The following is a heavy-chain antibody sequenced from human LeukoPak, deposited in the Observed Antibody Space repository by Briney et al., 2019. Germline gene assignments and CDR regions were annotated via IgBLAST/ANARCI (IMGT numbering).Heavy chain of an antibody. CDR1: GFNFRIYA. J-gene: IGHJ4*02. Sequence: SGGSLRLSCAASGFNFRIYAMNWVRQAPGKGLEWISGIVGVADDTRYADSVKGRFTVSRDNSKNTLYLPMNSLRDEDTAIYYCAKDLLQGDGPWDIGSWGQGTLVTVSS. CDR3: AKDLLQGDGPWDIGS. V-gene: IGHV3-23*01. CDR2: IVGVADDT. D-gene: IGHD2-15*01.